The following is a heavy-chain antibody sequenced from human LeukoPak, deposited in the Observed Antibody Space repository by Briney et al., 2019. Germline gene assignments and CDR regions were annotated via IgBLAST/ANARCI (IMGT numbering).Heavy chain of an antibody. J-gene: IGHJ6*03. CDR3: ARDPSSIYMDV. Sequence: PGGSLRLSCAASGFTFSGYSMNWVRQAPGKGLEWVSSISSSSSYIYYADSVKGRFTISRDNAKNSLYLQMNSLRAEDTAVYYCARDPSSIYMDVWGKGTTVTVSS. CDR2: ISSSSSYI. V-gene: IGHV3-21*01. CDR1: GFTFSGYS. D-gene: IGHD6-6*01.